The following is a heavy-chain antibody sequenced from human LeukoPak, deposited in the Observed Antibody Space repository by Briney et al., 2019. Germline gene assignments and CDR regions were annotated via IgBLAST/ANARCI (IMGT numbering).Heavy chain of an antibody. CDR1: GGSFSSSSYY. Sequence: PSETLFLTCTISGGSFSSSSYYWSWIRQPAGKGLEWIGRIYNTGRVTYNPSLEGRVTISIDTSKNYFALQLNSVTAADTAVYFCASGDFDCWGQGTLVTVSS. CDR2: IYNTGRV. J-gene: IGHJ4*02. V-gene: IGHV4-61*02. CDR3: ASGDFDC.